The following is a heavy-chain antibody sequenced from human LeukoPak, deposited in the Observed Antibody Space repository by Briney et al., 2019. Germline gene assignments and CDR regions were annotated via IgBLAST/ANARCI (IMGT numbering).Heavy chain of an antibody. CDR1: GFTFDDYA. D-gene: IGHD3-16*01. Sequence: GGSLRLSCAAPGFTFDDYAMHWVRQAPGKGLEWVSGISWNSGSIGYADSVKGRFTISRDNAKNSLYLQMNSLRAEDTAVYYCAKVRWGSDNALDSWGQGTLVTASS. J-gene: IGHJ4*02. V-gene: IGHV3-9*01. CDR3: AKVRWGSDNALDS. CDR2: ISWNSGSI.